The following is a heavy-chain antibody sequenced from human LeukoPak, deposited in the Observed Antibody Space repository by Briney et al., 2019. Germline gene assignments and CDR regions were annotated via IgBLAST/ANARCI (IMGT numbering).Heavy chain of an antibody. Sequence: SETLSLTCTVSRYSISSGYYWGWIRQPPGKGLEWIGSIYHSGSTYYNPSLKSRVTISVDMSKNQFSLKLSSVTAADTAVYYCANSIDFDYGDYYFDYWGQGALVTISS. CDR3: ANSIDFDYGDYYFDY. V-gene: IGHV4-38-2*02. CDR1: RYSISSGYY. CDR2: IYHSGST. J-gene: IGHJ4*02. D-gene: IGHD4-17*01.